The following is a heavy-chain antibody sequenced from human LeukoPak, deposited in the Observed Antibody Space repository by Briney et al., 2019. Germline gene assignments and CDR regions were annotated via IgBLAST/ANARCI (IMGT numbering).Heavy chain of an antibody. Sequence: SETLSLTCIVSGGSINNHYWTWIRQTPGKGLEWIGDIHYTGTTKFNPSLKSRVTISVDTSKNQFSLELSSVTATDTAVYFCARDQQYHRPAGWFDPWGQGTLVTVSS. V-gene: IGHV4-59*08. J-gene: IGHJ5*02. CDR3: ARDQQYHRPAGWFDP. CDR2: IHYTGTT. D-gene: IGHD1-14*01. CDR1: GGSINNHY.